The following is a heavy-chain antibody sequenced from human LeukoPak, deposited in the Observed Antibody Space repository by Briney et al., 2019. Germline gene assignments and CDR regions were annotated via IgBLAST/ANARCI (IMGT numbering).Heavy chain of an antibody. CDR1: GFTFSDHY. V-gene: IGHV3-11*01. CDR2: ISTSGSRI. J-gene: IGHJ6*02. Sequence: KTGGSLRLSCAASGFTFSDHYISWIRQAPGKGLEWVSYISTSGSRIYYADSVKGRFTISRDNAKNSLYLQMNSLRVEDSALYYCARGHYGLDVWGQGTTVTVYS. CDR3: ARGHYGLDV.